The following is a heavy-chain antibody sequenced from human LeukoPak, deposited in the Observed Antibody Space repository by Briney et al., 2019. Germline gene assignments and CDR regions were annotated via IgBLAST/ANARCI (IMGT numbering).Heavy chain of an antibody. CDR2: INPNSGGT. D-gene: IGHD3-16*01. CDR1: TYTFTAYY. CDR3: ARETSQKGAHYMDV. J-gene: IGHJ6*03. V-gene: IGHV1-2*02. Sequence: ASVKVSCKASTYTFTAYYMHWVRQAPGQGLEWMGWINPNSGGTNYAQKFQGRVTMTRDTSISTAYMELSRLRSDDTAVYYCARETSQKGAHYMDVWGKGTTVTISS.